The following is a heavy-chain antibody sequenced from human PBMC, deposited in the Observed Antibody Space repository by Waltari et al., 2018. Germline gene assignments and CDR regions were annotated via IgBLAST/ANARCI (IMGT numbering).Heavy chain of an antibody. CDR2: INHSGRT. CDR3: ARGRKTAHINLSDHDSSGYYWYYFDY. V-gene: IGHV4-34*01. D-gene: IGHD3-22*01. CDR1: GGSFSGYY. J-gene: IGHJ4*02. Sequence: QVQLQQWGAGLLKPSETLSPTCAVYGGSFSGYYWSWTRQPPGKGLEWIGEINHSGRTNYNPSLKSRVTISVDTSKNQFSLKLSSVTAADTAVYYCARGRKTAHINLSDHDSSGYYWYYFDYWGQGTLVTVSS.